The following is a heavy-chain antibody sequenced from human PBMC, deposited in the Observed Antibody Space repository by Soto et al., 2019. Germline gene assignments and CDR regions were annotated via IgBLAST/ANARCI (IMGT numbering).Heavy chain of an antibody. V-gene: IGHV3-49*03. CDR2: SRSKAYGGAT. CDR3: TRDQGVELKYYYDSSGYFAFDI. J-gene: IGHJ3*02. CDR1: GFTFGDYA. Sequence: PGGSLRLSCTASGFTFGDYAMSWFRQAPGEGLDGVGFSRSKAYGGATEYAASVKGRFTISRDDYKSIAYLQMNRLKTEATAVYYCTRDQGVELKYYYDSSGYFAFDIWGQGTMVTVSS. D-gene: IGHD3-22*01.